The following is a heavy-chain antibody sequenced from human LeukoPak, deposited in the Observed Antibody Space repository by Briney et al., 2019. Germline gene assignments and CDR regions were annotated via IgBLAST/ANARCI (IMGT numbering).Heavy chain of an antibody. V-gene: IGHV1-2*02. D-gene: IGHD7-27*01. CDR1: GYTFTGYY. Sequence: ASVKVSCKASGYTFTGYYMHWVRQAPGQGLEWMGWINPNSGGTNYAQKFQGRVTMTRDTSISTAYMELSRLRSDDTAVYYCARHPELGLDHPLYYYYGMDVWGQGTTVTVSS. CDR3: ARHPELGLDHPLYYYYGMDV. CDR2: INPNSGGT. J-gene: IGHJ6*02.